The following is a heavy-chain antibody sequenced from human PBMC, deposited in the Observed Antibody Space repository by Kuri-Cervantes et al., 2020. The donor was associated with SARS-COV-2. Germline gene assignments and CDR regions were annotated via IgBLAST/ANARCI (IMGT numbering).Heavy chain of an antibody. J-gene: IGHJ6*02. V-gene: IGHV3-74*01. Sequence: GGSLRLSCVVSGFTFRSYWMHWVRQAPGKGLVWVSRINSDGSSTSYADSVKGRFTISRDNAKNTLYLQMNSLRAEDTAVYYCASSSYYDFWSGYYTNYYYGMDVWGQGTTVTVSS. CDR1: GFTFRSYW. CDR2: INSDGSST. D-gene: IGHD3-3*01. CDR3: ASSSYYDFWSGYYTNYYYGMDV.